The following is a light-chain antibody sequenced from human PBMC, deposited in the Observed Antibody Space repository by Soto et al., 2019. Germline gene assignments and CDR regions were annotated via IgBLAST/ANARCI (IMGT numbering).Light chain of an antibody. CDR1: SSDVGRYTY. J-gene: IGLJ1*01. CDR2: DVY. V-gene: IGLV2-14*01. Sequence: ALTQPASVSGSPGQSITISCVGTSSDVGRYTYVSWYQQYPGKAPKLIIYDVYNRPSGVSNRFSGSKSGNTASLTISGLQAEDEADYYCTSYTSASTPYVFGSGTKVTV. CDR3: TSYTSASTPYV.